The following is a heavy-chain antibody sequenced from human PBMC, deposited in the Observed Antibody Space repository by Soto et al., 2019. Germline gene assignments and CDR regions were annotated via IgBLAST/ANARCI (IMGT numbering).Heavy chain of an antibody. Sequence: QVQLVQSGTEVKKPGASVKVSCKASGYTFTTHYMHWVRQAPGQGLEWMGIINPSGGRTTYALKFQGRGPMTSDTSTNTVYVELTSLRSEDTAIYFCARAGENYGSGTFSPPLRYYFNSWGQGTLVTVSS. CDR2: INPSGGRT. J-gene: IGHJ4*02. CDR3: ARAGENYGSGTFSPPLRYYFNS. CDR1: GYTFTTHY. D-gene: IGHD3-10*01. V-gene: IGHV1-46*01.